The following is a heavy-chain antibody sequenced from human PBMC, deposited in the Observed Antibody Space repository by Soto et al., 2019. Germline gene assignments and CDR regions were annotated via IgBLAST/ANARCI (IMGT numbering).Heavy chain of an antibody. CDR1: GFTFSSYG. Sequence: QVQLVESGGGVVQPGRSLRLSCAASGFTFSSYGMHWVRQAPGKGLEWVAVIWYDGSNKYYADSVKGRFTISRDNSKNTLYLQMNSLRAEDTAVYYCARDRWSGYYANNWFDPWGQGTLVTVSS. D-gene: IGHD3-3*01. CDR2: IWYDGSNK. J-gene: IGHJ5*02. V-gene: IGHV3-33*01. CDR3: ARDRWSGYYANNWFDP.